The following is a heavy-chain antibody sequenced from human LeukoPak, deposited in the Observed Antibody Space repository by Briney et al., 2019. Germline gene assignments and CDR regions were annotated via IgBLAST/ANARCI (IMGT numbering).Heavy chain of an antibody. D-gene: IGHD3-10*01. CDR1: GFTFSSYG. V-gene: IGHV3-30*02. Sequence: GGSLRLSCAASGFTFSSYGMHWVRQAPGKGLEWVAFIRYDGSNKYYADSVKGRFTISRDNSKNTLYLQMNSLRAEDTAVYYCAKGNGLLWFGESPSDAFDIWGQGTMVTVSS. J-gene: IGHJ3*02. CDR3: AKGNGLLWFGESPSDAFDI. CDR2: IRYDGSNK.